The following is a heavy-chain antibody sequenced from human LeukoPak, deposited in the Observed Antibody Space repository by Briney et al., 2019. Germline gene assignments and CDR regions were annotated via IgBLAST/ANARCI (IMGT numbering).Heavy chain of an antibody. CDR3: ARTGGTASNYYYMDV. Sequence: ASVKVSSTASGYTFTGYYIHWVRQAPGQGLEWMGWINPNSGSTNYAQKFQGRVTMTRDTSISTAYMELSRLRSDDTAVYYCARTGGTASNYYYMDVGGKGTTVTVSS. D-gene: IGHD3-16*01. CDR2: INPNSGST. V-gene: IGHV1-2*02. J-gene: IGHJ6*03. CDR1: GYTFTGYY.